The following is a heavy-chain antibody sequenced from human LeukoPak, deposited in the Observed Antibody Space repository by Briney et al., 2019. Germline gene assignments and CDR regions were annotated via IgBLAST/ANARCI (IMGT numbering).Heavy chain of an antibody. CDR2: IYHSGST. V-gene: IGHV4-38-2*02. J-gene: IGHJ4*02. Sequence: SETLSLTCTVSGYSISSGYYWGWIRQPPGKGLEWIGSIYHSGSTYYNPSLKSRVTISVDTSKNQFSLKLSSVIAANTAVYYCARELGALHPIHFDYWGQGTLVTVSS. CDR3: ARELGALHPIHFDY. CDR1: GYSISSGYY. D-gene: IGHD1-26*01.